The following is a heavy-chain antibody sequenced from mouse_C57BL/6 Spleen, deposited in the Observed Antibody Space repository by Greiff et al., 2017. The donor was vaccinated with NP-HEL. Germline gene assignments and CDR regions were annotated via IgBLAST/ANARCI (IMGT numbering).Heavy chain of an antibody. CDR3: ADYSNYGAMDY. D-gene: IGHD2-5*01. CDR1: GYAFSSSW. Sequence: QVQLKQSGPELVKPGASVKISCKASGYAFSSSWMNWVKQRPGKGLEWIGRIYPGDGDTNYNGKFKGKATLTADKSSSTAYMQLSSLTSEDSAVYFCADYSNYGAMDYWGQGTSVTVSS. V-gene: IGHV1-82*01. J-gene: IGHJ4*01. CDR2: IYPGDGDT.